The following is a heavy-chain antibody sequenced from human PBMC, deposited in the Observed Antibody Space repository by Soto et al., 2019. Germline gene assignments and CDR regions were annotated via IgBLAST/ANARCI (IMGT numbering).Heavy chain of an antibody. Sequence: QVQLVESGGGVVQPGRSLRLSCAASGFTFSSYGMHWVRQAPGKGLEWVAVISYDGSNKYYADSVKGRFNISRDNSKNTLHLQINSLRAEDTAVYYCAKDRGSRGWYVFDYWGQGTLVTVSS. V-gene: IGHV3-30*18. CDR3: AKDRGSRGWYVFDY. J-gene: IGHJ4*02. D-gene: IGHD6-19*01. CDR1: GFTFSSYG. CDR2: ISYDGSNK.